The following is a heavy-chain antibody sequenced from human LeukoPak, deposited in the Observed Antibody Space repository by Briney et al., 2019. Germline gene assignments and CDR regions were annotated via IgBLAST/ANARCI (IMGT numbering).Heavy chain of an antibody. CDR2: ISSSSSYI. J-gene: IGHJ6*02. CDR1: GFTFSSYS. CDR3: AKTVVDFWNPRGEYYGMDV. D-gene: IGHD3-3*01. Sequence: PGGSLRLSCAASGFTFSSYSMNWVRRAPGKGLEWVSSISSSSSYIYYADSVKGRFTISRDNAKNSLYLQMNSLRAEDTAEYYCAKTVVDFWNPRGEYYGMDVWGQGTTVTVSS. V-gene: IGHV3-21*01.